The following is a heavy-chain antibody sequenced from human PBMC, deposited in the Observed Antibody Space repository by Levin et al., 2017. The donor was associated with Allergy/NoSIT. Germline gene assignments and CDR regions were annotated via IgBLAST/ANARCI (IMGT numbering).Heavy chain of an antibody. CDR1: GYIFTNYW. CDR3: AGVSHSDGWYPHGNSFDK. V-gene: IGHV5-51*01. CDR2: VYPGDSDT. D-gene: IGHD2-15*01. J-gene: IGHJ4*02. Sequence: GESLKISCKTSGYIFTNYWIGWVRQTPGKGLEWVGIVYPGDSDTRYNPSFQGQITISADKSNTTTSLQWTSLQASDSARYSCAGVSHSDGWYPHGNSFDKWGQGTLVTVSS.